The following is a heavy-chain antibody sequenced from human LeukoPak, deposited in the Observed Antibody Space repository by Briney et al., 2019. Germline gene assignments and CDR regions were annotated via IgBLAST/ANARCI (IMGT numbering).Heavy chain of an antibody. V-gene: IGHV1-46*01. CDR3: ARESLSSGYPTVDY. CDR2: INPSGGST. D-gene: IGHD3-22*01. J-gene: IGHJ4*02. CDR1: GGTFSSYA. Sequence: ASVKVSCKASGGTFSSYAISWVRQAPGQGLEWMGIINPSGGSTSYAQKFQGRVTMTRDMSTSTVYMELSSLRSEDTAVYYCARESLSSGYPTVDYWGQGTLVTVSS.